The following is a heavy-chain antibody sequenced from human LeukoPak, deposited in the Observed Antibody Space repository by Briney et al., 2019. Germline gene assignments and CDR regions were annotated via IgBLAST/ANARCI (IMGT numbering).Heavy chain of an antibody. V-gene: IGHV1-69*13. CDR1: GYTFTSYY. J-gene: IGHJ4*02. CDR2: IIPIFGTA. D-gene: IGHD3-9*01. Sequence: SVKVSCKASGYTFTSYYMHWVRQAPGQGLEWMGGIIPIFGTANYAQKFQGRVTITADESTSTAYMELSSLRSEDTAVYYCARTYDILTPFDYWGQGTLVTVSS. CDR3: ARTYDILTPFDY.